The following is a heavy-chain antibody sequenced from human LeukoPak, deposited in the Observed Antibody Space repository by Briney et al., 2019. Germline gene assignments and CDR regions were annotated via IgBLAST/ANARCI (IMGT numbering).Heavy chain of an antibody. Sequence: GGSLRLSCTASGFTFGDYAMSWVRQAPGKGLEWVGFIRSKAYGGTTEYAASVEGRFTISRDDSKSIAYLQMNSLKTEDTAVYYCTRTYPNQIFGVVILSLLFDYWGQGTLVTVSS. V-gene: IGHV3-49*04. D-gene: IGHD3-3*01. CDR2: IRSKAYGGTT. J-gene: IGHJ4*02. CDR3: TRTYPNQIFGVVILSLLFDY. CDR1: GFTFGDYA.